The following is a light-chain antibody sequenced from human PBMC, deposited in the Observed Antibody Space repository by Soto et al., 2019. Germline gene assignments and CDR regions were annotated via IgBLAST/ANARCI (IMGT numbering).Light chain of an antibody. J-gene: IGLJ1*01. CDR1: SSDVVGYNY. CDR3: SSYTTSNTRQIV. CDR2: DVS. Sequence: QSSLTQPASLSWSPGQSITISCTGTSSDVVGYNYVSWYQQHPGKAPKFMIYDVSNRPSGVSNRFSGSKSGNTASLTISGLQAEDEADYYCSSYTTSNTRQIVFGTGTKVTVL. V-gene: IGLV2-14*01.